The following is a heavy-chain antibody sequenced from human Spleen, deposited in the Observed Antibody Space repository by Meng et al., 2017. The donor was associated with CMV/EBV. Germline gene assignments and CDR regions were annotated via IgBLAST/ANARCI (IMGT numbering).Heavy chain of an antibody. V-gene: IGHV6-1*01. CDR2: TYYRAKWYN. D-gene: IGHD2-2*01. J-gene: IGHJ4*02. Sequence: GESVASNSAAWNWIRQSPSRGLEWLGRTYYRAKWYNDYAVSVKSRITNNPDTSKNQFSLQLNSVTPEDTAVYYCEREGSTGAYFDYWGQGTLVTVSS. CDR1: GESVASNSAA. CDR3: EREGSTGAYFDY.